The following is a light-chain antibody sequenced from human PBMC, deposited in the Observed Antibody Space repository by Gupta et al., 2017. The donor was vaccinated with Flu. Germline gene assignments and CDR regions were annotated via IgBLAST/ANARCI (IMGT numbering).Light chain of an antibody. V-gene: IGKV1-5*03. Sequence: KVHITCRTSQSIDNWLAWYQQKAGQAPKLLIYKASRLESGVSSRFSGSGSGAEYTLTIDSLQPDDFATYYCHHYNTFYSWTFGQGTKVEI. CDR3: HHYNTFYSWT. CDR1: QSIDNW. CDR2: KAS. J-gene: IGKJ1*01.